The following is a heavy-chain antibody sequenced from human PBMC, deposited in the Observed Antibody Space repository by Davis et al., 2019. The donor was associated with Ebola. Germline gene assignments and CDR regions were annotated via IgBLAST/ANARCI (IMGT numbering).Heavy chain of an antibody. CDR1: GFTFSNYA. CDR2: IRGTGGST. J-gene: IGHJ6*02. V-gene: IGHV3-23*01. CDR3: VRHVSQNNWYYDMDV. D-gene: IGHD1-1*01. Sequence: PGGSLRLSCAVSGFTFSNYAMSWVRYAPGKGFEWVSTIRGTGGSTYYADSVKGRFTISRDNSKNTLHLQLNSLRAEDTALYYCVRHVSQNNWYYDMDVWSQGTTVTVSS.